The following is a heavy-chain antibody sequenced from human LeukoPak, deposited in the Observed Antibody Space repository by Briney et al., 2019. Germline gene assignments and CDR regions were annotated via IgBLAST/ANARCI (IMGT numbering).Heavy chain of an antibody. Sequence: SETLSLTCAVSGGSISRSNWWSWVRQPPGKGLEWIGEIYHSGSTNHNPSLKSRVTISVDTSKNQFSLKLSSVTAADTAVYYCARGLQYYDYVWGSYRYTAFDYRGQGTLVTVSS. D-gene: IGHD3-16*02. CDR2: IYHSGST. CDR1: GGSISRSNW. J-gene: IGHJ4*02. V-gene: IGHV4-4*02. CDR3: ARGLQYYDYVWGSYRYTAFDY.